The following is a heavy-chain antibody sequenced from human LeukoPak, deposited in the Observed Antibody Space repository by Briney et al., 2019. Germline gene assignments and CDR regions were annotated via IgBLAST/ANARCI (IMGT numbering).Heavy chain of an antibody. V-gene: IGHV3-7*01. J-gene: IGHJ4*02. Sequence: GGSLRLSCAASGFTFSSYWMSWVRQAPGRGLEWVANIKQDGSEKYYVDSVKGRFTISRDNAKNSLYPQMNSLRAEDTAVYYCARDQSYDILTGYYYFDYWGQGTLVTVSS. CDR1: GFTFSSYW. CDR3: ARDQSYDILTGYYYFDY. D-gene: IGHD3-9*01. CDR2: IKQDGSEK.